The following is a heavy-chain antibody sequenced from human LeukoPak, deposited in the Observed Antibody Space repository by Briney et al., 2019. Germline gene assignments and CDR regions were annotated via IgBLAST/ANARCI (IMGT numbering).Heavy chain of an antibody. CDR2: ISRDGTIT. D-gene: IGHD1-26*01. J-gene: IGHJ4*02. V-gene: IGHV3-48*01. CDR3: AKEKGAGGGYPVLDS. Sequence: PGGSLRLSCETSGFIFSAFRMTWVRQAPGKGLEWVAYISRDGTITHYADSVKGRFTVSRDDAENSLFLQMDSLRVEDTATYYCAKEKGAGGGYPVLDSWGQGTLVTVSS. CDR1: GFIFSAFR.